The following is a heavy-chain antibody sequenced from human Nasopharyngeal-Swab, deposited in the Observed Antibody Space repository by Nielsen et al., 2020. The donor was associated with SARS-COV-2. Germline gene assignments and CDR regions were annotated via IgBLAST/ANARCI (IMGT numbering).Heavy chain of an antibody. Sequence: RQAPGKGLEWIGEINHSGSTNYNPSLKSRVTISVDTSKNQFSLKLSSVTAADTAVYYCARGRDYGDYVDYFDYWGQGTLVTVSP. CDR3: ARGRDYGDYVDYFDY. D-gene: IGHD4-17*01. V-gene: IGHV4-34*01. J-gene: IGHJ4*02. CDR2: INHSGST.